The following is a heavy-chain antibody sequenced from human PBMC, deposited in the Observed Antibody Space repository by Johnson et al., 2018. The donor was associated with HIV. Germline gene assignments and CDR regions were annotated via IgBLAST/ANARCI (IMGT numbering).Heavy chain of an antibody. Sequence: QVQLVESGGGVVQPGGSLRLSCAASGFTFSSYGMHWVRQAPGKGLEWVAFIRYDGSNKYYADSVKGRFTISRDNSKNTVYLQMNSRRAEDTAVYYCAKRVHGYGYAGAFDIWGQGTMVPFSS. D-gene: IGHD5-18*01. V-gene: IGHV3-30*02. CDR2: IRYDGSNK. CDR1: GFTFSSYG. CDR3: AKRVHGYGYAGAFDI. J-gene: IGHJ3*02.